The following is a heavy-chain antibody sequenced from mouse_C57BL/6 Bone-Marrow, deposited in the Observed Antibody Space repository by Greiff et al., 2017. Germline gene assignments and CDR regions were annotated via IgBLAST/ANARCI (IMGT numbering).Heavy chain of an antibody. V-gene: IGHV1-55*01. Sequence: QVQLQQPGAELVKPGASVKMSCKASGYTFTSYWITWVKPRPGQGLEWIGDIYPGSGSTNYNEKFKSKATLTVDTSSSAAYMQLSSLTSEDSAVYYCAREGVVADYYAMDYWGQGTSGTVSS. D-gene: IGHD1-1*01. CDR2: IYPGSGST. CDR1: GYTFTSYW. J-gene: IGHJ4*01. CDR3: AREGVVADYYAMDY.